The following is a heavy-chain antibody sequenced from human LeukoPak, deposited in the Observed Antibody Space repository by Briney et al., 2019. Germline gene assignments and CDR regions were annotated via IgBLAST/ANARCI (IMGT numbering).Heavy chain of an antibody. D-gene: IGHD4-17*01. CDR1: GGSISNYY. J-gene: IGHJ3*01. Sequence: MPSETLSLTCTVSGGSISNYYWSWIRQPPEKGLEWIGYIYYSGSTNYDPSLKSRLTISVDTSKNRFSLKLSSVTAADTAVYYCARSYGDYITGAYAFDVWGQGTMVTVSS. V-gene: IGHV4-59*08. CDR2: IYYSGST. CDR3: ARSYGDYITGAYAFDV.